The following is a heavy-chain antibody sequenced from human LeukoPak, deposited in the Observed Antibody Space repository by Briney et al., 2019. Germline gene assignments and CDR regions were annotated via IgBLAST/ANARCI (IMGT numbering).Heavy chain of an antibody. CDR2: IIPIFGTA. Sequence: ASVKVSCKASGGTFSSYAISWVRQAPGQGLEWMGGIIPIFGTANYAQKFQGRVTITADKSTSTAYMELSSLRSEDTAMYYCAIPNYDILTGFTLDYWGQGTLVTVSS. CDR1: GGTFSSYA. D-gene: IGHD3-9*01. CDR3: AIPNYDILTGFTLDY. V-gene: IGHV1-69*06. J-gene: IGHJ4*02.